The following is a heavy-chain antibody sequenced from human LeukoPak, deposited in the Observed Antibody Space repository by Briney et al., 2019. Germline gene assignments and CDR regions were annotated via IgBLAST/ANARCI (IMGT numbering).Heavy chain of an antibody. CDR2: FDPEDGET. Sequence: GASVKVSCKVSGYTLTELSMHWVRQAPGKGLEWMEGFDPEDGETIYAQKFQGRVTMTEDTSTDTAYMELSSLRSEDTAVYYCATDGLNGDYGAYYYYGMDVWGQGTTVTVSS. D-gene: IGHD4-17*01. CDR3: ATDGLNGDYGAYYYYGMDV. CDR1: GYTLTELS. J-gene: IGHJ6*02. V-gene: IGHV1-24*01.